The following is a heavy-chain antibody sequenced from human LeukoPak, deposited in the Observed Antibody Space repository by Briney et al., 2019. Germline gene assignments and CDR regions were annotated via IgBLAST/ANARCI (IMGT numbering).Heavy chain of an antibody. CDR2: INPNSGGT. J-gene: IGHJ4*02. Sequence: GASVKVSCKASGYTFTGYYMHWVRQAPGQGLEWMGWINPNSGGTNYAQKFQGRVTMTRDTSISTAYMELSRLRSDDTAVYYCARDFGDDILTRGSPDYWGQGTLVTVSS. CDR3: ARDFGDDILTRGSPDY. V-gene: IGHV1-2*02. D-gene: IGHD3-9*01. CDR1: GYTFTGYY.